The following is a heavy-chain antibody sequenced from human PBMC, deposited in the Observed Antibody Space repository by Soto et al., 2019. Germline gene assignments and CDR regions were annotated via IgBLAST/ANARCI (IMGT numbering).Heavy chain of an antibody. J-gene: IGHJ4*02. CDR1: GFTFTPYA. D-gene: IGHD3-16*01. V-gene: IGHV3-23*01. CDR3: AKFQGGTFNKWYFPY. Sequence: EVQLLESGGGLVQPGGSLRLSCAASGFTFTPYAMSWVRQAPGKGLEWVSVITGGVGITYYADSVKGRFTISRDNSKNTLYLQMNSLRAEDTAVYYCAKFQGGTFNKWYFPYWGQGTLVTVSS. CDR2: ITGGVGIT.